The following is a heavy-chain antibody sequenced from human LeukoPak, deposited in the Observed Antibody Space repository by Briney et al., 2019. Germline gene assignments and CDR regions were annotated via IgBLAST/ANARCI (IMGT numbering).Heavy chain of an antibody. V-gene: IGHV3-23*01. D-gene: IGHD3-10*01. CDR2: ICGSGDST. Sequence: GGSLRLSFAASGFTFSSYAMSWVRQAPAKGLEWVSAICGSGDSTYYADSVKGRFTISRDNSKNTLYLQMNSLRAEDTAVYYCASQSGARRNDYWGQGTLVTVSS. J-gene: IGHJ4*02. CDR1: GFTFSSYA. CDR3: ASQSGARRNDY.